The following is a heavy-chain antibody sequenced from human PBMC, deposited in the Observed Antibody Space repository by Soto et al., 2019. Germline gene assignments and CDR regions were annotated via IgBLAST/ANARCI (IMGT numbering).Heavy chain of an antibody. D-gene: IGHD3-16*01. CDR2: IYYSGST. V-gene: IGHV4-30-4*01. CDR1: GGSISSGDYY. CDR3: ASKGRSSFGWFDP. J-gene: IGHJ5*02. Sequence: PSETLSLTCTVSGGSISSGDYYWSWIRQPPGKGLEWIGYIYYSGSTYYNPSLKSRVTISVDTSKNQFSLKLSSVTAADTAVYYCASKGRSSFGWFDPWGQGTLVTVSS.